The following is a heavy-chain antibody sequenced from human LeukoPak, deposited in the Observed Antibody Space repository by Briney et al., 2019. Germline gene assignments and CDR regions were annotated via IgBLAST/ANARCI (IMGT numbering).Heavy chain of an antibody. CDR1: GYTFTSYG. D-gene: IGHD2-21*02. V-gene: IGHV1-18*01. Sequence: ASVKVSFKASGYTFTSYGISWVRQSPGQGLEWMGWISAYNGNTNYAQKLQGRVTMTTDTSTSTAYMELRSLRSDDTAVYYCARDSRGRLPGDYWGQGTLVTVSS. J-gene: IGHJ4*02. CDR3: ARDSRGRLPGDY. CDR2: ISAYNGNT.